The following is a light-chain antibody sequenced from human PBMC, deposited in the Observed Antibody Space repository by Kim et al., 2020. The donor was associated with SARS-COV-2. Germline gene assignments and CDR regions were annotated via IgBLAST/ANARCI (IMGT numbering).Light chain of an antibody. V-gene: IGLV3-1*01. Sequence: SYELTQPPSVSVSPGQTASITCSGDKLGDKYACWYQQKPGQSPVLVIYQDSKRPSGIPERFSGSNSGNTATLTISGTQAMDEADYYCHAWDSSNWVFGGGTQLTVL. CDR1: KLGDKY. CDR3: HAWDSSNWV. CDR2: QDS. J-gene: IGLJ3*02.